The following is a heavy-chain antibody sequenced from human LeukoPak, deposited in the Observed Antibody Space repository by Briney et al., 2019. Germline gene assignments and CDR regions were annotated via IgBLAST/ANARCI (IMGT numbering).Heavy chain of an antibody. V-gene: IGHV3-66*01. Sequence: QTGGSLRLSCAASGFTVSSNYMSWVRQAPGKGLEWVSVIYSGGSTYYADSVKGRFTISRDNSKNTLYPQMNSLRAEDTAVYYCARDAYDSSGYSFDYWGQGTLVTVSS. D-gene: IGHD3-22*01. J-gene: IGHJ4*02. CDR1: GFTVSSNY. CDR3: ARDAYDSSGYSFDY. CDR2: IYSGGST.